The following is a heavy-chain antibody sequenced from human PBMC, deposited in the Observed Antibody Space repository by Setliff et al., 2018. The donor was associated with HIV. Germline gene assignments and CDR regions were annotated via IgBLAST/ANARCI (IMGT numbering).Heavy chain of an antibody. CDR1: GGSISGHY. J-gene: IGHJ4*02. CDR2: IFYSGST. Sequence: SETLSLTCTVSGGSISGHYWSWIRQPPGKGLEWIGNIFYSGSTNNNPSLKSRVSISVDTSKNQFSLKLRSVTAADTAVYYCARFGGTYSSNYFDFWGQGTLVTVSS. CDR3: ARFGGTYSSNYFDF. D-gene: IGHD1-26*01. V-gene: IGHV4-59*11.